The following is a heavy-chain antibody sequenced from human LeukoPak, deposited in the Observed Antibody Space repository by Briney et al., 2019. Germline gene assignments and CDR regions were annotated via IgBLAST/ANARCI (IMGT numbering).Heavy chain of an antibody. CDR1: GGTFSSYA. CDR3: ARSEAENDAFDI. Sequence: SVKVSCKASGGTFSSYAISWVRQAPGQGLEWMGGIIPIFGTANYAQKFQGRVTITADESTSTAYMELSSLRSEDTAVYYCARSEAENDAFDIWGQGTMVTVSS. D-gene: IGHD5-24*01. V-gene: IGHV1-69*01. CDR2: IIPIFGTA. J-gene: IGHJ3*02.